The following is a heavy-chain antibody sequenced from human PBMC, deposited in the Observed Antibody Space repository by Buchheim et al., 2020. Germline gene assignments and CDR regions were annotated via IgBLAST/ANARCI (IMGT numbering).Heavy chain of an antibody. Sequence: EVRLLESGGGLVQPGGSLRLSCAASGFTFSNYVMTWVRQAPGKGLEWVSSNSGSGGTTYYADSVKGRFTISRDNSKNTLFLQMNSLRAEDTAVYYCAKETGQWYFDLWGRGTL. CDR1: GFTFSNYV. CDR2: NSGSGGTT. V-gene: IGHV3-23*01. CDR3: AKETGQWYFDL. J-gene: IGHJ2*01.